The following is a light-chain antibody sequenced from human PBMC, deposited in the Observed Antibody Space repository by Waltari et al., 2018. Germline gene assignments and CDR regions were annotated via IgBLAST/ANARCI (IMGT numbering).Light chain of an antibody. Sequence: SSELTQDPSVSVALGQTVRITCQGESLTSYYSSWYQQKPGQAPVPVIYHKNNRPPGIPDRFSGSTSGNTASLTITGSQAEDEADYYCNSRDSSGSHVVFGGGTKLTVL. J-gene: IGLJ2*01. V-gene: IGLV3-19*01. CDR2: HKN. CDR3: NSRDSSGSHVV. CDR1: SLTSYY.